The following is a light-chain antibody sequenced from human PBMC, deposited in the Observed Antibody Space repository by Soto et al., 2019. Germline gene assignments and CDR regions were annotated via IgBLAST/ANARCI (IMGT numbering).Light chain of an antibody. V-gene: IGLV1-47*01. CDR3: AAWDDSLSANFV. CDR2: RNN. CDR1: SSNIGSHY. Sequence: QSVLTQPPSASGTPGQRVTISCSGSSSNIGSHYVYWYQQLPGTAPKLLIYRNNPRPSGVPDRFSGSKSGTSASLAITGLRSEDEADYFCAAWDDSLSANFVFGAGTKVTVL. J-gene: IGLJ1*01.